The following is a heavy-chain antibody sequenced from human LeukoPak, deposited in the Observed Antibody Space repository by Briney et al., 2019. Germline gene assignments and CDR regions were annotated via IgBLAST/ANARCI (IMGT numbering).Heavy chain of an antibody. CDR3: ARDRYYDSSGYYSGY. Sequence: ASVKVSCKASGYIFTSYGISWVRQAPGQGLEWMGWISAYNGNTNYAQKVQGRVTMTTDTSTSTAYMELRSLRSDDTAVYYCARDRYYDSSGYYSGYWGQGTLVTVSS. D-gene: IGHD3-22*01. V-gene: IGHV1-18*01. J-gene: IGHJ4*02. CDR1: GYIFTSYG. CDR2: ISAYNGNT.